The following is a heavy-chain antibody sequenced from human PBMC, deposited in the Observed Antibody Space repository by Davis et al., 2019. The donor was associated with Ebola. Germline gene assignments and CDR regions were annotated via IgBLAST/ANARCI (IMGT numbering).Heavy chain of an antibody. D-gene: IGHD1-20*01. CDR2: ISYDGSNK. J-gene: IGHJ6*02. V-gene: IGHV3-30*18. CDR3: AKSYNWNPNYYYGMDV. CDR1: GFTFSSYG. Sequence: PGGSLRLSCAASGFTFSSYGMHWVRQAPGKGLEWVAVISYDGSNKYYADSVKGRFTISRDNSKNTLYLQMNSLRAEDTAVYYCAKSYNWNPNYYYGMDVWGQGTTVTVSS.